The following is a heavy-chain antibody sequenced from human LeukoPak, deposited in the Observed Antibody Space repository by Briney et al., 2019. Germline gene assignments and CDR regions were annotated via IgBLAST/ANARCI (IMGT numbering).Heavy chain of an antibody. CDR3: ARETRYFDWLHHAFDI. CDR2: IYTSGST. Sequence: SETLSLTCTVSGYSISSGYYWSWIRQPAGKGLEWIGRIYTSGSTNYNPSLKSRVTISVDTSKNQFSLKLSSVTAADTAVYYCARETRYFDWLHHAFDIWGQGTMVTVSS. CDR1: GYSISSGYY. D-gene: IGHD3-9*01. J-gene: IGHJ3*02. V-gene: IGHV4-61*02.